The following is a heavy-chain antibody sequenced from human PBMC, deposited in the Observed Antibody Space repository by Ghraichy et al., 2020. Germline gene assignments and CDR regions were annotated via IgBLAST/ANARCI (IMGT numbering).Heavy chain of an antibody. CDR3: AKDGYYDFWSGYSPSGYFDL. CDR1: GFTFSNYA. D-gene: IGHD3-3*01. V-gene: IGHV3-23*01. Sequence: ETLSLTCAASGFTFSNYAMSWVRQAPGKGLEWVSGISGSRGSTYYTDSVKGRFTISRDNSKNTVYLQMNSLRAEDTAVYYCAKDGYYDFWSGYSPSGYFDLWGRGTLVTVSS. J-gene: IGHJ2*01. CDR2: ISGSRGST.